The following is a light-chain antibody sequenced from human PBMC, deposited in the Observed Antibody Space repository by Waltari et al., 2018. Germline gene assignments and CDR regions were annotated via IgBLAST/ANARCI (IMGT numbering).Light chain of an antibody. CDR2: VAS. V-gene: IGKV1-39*01. CDR3: QQSFRTPYT. J-gene: IGKJ2*01. Sequence: DIQMTQSPSSLSLSVGDRVTITCRASQSISDHFNWYQQKPGEAPKLLIYVASNLESGFPSRFSGSGSGTDFTLTINSLQPGDFATYYCQQSFRTPYTFGQGTKLEVK. CDR1: QSISDH.